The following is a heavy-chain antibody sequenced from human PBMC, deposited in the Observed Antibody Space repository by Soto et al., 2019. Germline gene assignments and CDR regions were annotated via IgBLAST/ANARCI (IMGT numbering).Heavy chain of an antibody. J-gene: IGHJ6*02. CDR1: GFTFSSYG. V-gene: IGHV3-33*01. Sequence: PGGSLRLSCAASGFTFSSYGMHWVRQAPGKGLEWVAVIWYDGSNKYYADSVKGRFTISRDNSKNTLYLQMNSLRAEDTAVYYCAGGWEPDNYGMDVWGQGTTVTVSS. CDR3: AGGWEPDNYGMDV. D-gene: IGHD1-26*01. CDR2: IWYDGSNK.